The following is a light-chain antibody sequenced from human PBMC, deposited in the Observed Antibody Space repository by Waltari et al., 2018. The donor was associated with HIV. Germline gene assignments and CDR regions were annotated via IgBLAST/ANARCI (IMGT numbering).Light chain of an antibody. CDR3: QQAKVFPLS. V-gene: IGKV1-12*01. J-gene: IGKJ4*01. CDR2: VAS. CDR1: QGSSSW. Sequence: DIQMTPSPSSVSASVGYRVTITCRASQGSSSWLAWYQQKPGKAPKLLISVASSLQSGVPSRFSGGGSGTDFTLTISCLQPEDFATYYCQQAKVFPLSFGGGTKVEIK.